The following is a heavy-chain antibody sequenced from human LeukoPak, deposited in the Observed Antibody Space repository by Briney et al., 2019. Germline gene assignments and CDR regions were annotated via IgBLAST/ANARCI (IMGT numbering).Heavy chain of an antibody. Sequence: GSLRLSCAASGFTFSNYWMHWVRQPPGKGLEWIGYIFYTGTTNYNPSLKSRVTISVDASKSQLSLELTSVTAADTAVYYCARSPVRIAAPGRAFDYWGQGTLVTVFS. CDR3: ARSPVRIAAPGRAFDY. J-gene: IGHJ4*02. V-gene: IGHV4-59*01. CDR1: GFTFSNYW. D-gene: IGHD6-13*01. CDR2: IFYTGTT.